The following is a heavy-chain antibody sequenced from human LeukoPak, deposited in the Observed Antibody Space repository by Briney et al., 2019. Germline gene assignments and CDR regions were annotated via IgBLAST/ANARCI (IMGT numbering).Heavy chain of an antibody. Sequence: SETLSLTCAVYGGSFSGYYWSWIRQPPGKGLEWIGEINHSGSTNYNPSLKSRVTISVDRSKNQFSLKLSSVTAADTAVYYCARGVRYYYDSSGYLYYFDYWGQGTLVTVSS. D-gene: IGHD3-22*01. J-gene: IGHJ4*02. CDR2: INHSGST. CDR3: ARGVRYYYDSSGYLYYFDY. V-gene: IGHV4-34*01. CDR1: GGSFSGYY.